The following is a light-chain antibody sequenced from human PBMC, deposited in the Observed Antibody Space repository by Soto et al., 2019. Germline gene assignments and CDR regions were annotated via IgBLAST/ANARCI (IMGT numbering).Light chain of an antibody. CDR3: QQSYTAPFT. CDR2: GAS. V-gene: IGKV1-39*01. Sequence: DIQMTQSPSSLSASAGDTVTIACRASRSISNYLNWYQQKPGRAPNLLISGASTLQRGVPSRFSGSGSGTTFTLTITSLQPDDFAIYFCQQSYTAPFTFGPGTKVEIK. CDR1: RSISNY. J-gene: IGKJ3*01.